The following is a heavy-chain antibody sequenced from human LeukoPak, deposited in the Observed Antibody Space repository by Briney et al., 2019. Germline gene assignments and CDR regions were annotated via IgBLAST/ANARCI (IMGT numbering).Heavy chain of an antibody. CDR1: GGSMRNSY. CDR2: IYYSGST. D-gene: IGHD3-10*01. Sequence: PSETLSLTCTVSGGSMRNSYWSWIRQPAGKGLEWIGYIYYSGSTYYNPSLKSRVTISVDTSKNQFSLKLSSVTAADTAVYYCARVLYGSGIYSMDVWGQGTTVTVSS. V-gene: IGHV4-59*06. J-gene: IGHJ6*02. CDR3: ARVLYGSGIYSMDV.